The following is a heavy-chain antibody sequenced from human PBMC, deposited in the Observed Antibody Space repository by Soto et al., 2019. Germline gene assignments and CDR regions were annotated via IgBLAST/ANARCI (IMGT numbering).Heavy chain of an antibody. Sequence: GGSLSLSCAASGFTFNTYNMNWVRQAPGKGLEWVSFVSSTSSYIYYADSVKGRFTISRDNAKNSLYLQMHSLRAEDTAVYFCVRDSYGTLYDYWGQGTLVTVSS. CDR2: VSSTSSYI. D-gene: IGHD5-18*01. CDR3: VRDSYGTLYDY. CDR1: GFTFNTYN. J-gene: IGHJ4*02. V-gene: IGHV3-21*01.